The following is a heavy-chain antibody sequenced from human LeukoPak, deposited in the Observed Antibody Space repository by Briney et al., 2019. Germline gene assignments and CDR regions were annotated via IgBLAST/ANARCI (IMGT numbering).Heavy chain of an antibody. Sequence: PGGSLRLSCTASGFTFGDYAMSWFRQAPGKGLEWVGFIRSKAYGGTTEYAASVKGRFTISRDDSKSIAYLQMNSLKTEDTAVYYCTRDPYCSSTSCDAFDIWGQGTMVTVSS. CDR1: GFTFGDYA. CDR3: TRDPYCSSTSCDAFDI. CDR2: IRSKAYGGTT. J-gene: IGHJ3*02. D-gene: IGHD2-2*01. V-gene: IGHV3-49*03.